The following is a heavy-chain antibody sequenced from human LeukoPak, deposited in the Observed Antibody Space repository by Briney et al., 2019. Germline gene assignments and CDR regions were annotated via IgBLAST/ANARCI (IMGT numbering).Heavy chain of an antibody. CDR2: AHLDERP. J-gene: IGHJ4*02. CDR3: AREGGFYRPLDY. Sequence: SETLSLTCGVSGGSVSITNWWTWIRQPPGKGLEWIGEAHLDERPTFNPSLKSRLTMSVDLSENHVSLKLTSVPAADTAVYYCAREGGFYRPLDYSGQGTLVTVSS. V-gene: IGHV4/OR15-8*01. CDR1: GGSVSITNW. D-gene: IGHD6-25*01.